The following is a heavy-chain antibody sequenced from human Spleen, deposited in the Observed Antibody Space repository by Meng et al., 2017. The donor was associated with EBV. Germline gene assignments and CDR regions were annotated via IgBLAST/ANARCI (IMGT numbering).Heavy chain of an antibody. Sequence: QMPESGPGQVTASPTLSLTCPVSGDSFGSGVYYWTWIRPPPGKGLELIGYISYTGNTDYNPSLKSRVTMSVDTSGNRFSLNLSSVTAADTAVYYCARDSPVSHFDFWGQGTLVTVSS. J-gene: IGHJ4*02. D-gene: IGHD3-22*01. CDR2: ISYTGNT. CDR3: ARDSPVSHFDF. V-gene: IGHV4-30-4*01. CDR1: GDSFGSGVYY.